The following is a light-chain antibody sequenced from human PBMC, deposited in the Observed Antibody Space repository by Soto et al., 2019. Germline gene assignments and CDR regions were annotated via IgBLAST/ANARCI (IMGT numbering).Light chain of an antibody. CDR1: PSVSSSY. J-gene: IGKJ5*01. Sequence: EIVLTRSPGTLSLSPGERATLSCRASPSVSSSYLAWYQQKPGQAPRLLIFAASSRANGIPDRFSGSGSGTDFTLTISRLEPQDFAVYYCQHYGTSPPITFGQGTRLEIK. V-gene: IGKV3-20*01. CDR3: QHYGTSPPIT. CDR2: AAS.